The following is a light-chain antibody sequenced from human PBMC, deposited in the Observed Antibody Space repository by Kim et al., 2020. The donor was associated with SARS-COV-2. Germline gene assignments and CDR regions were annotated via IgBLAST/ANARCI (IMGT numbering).Light chain of an antibody. CDR3: SAWDSSLSAWV. CDR2: RNN. Sequence: RPTATLTCTGNSNNVGDQGAAWLQHHQGHPPKVLSDRNNSRPSGISERLSASRSGNTASLTITGLQPEDEADYYCSAWDSSLSAWVFGGGTQLTVL. V-gene: IGLV10-54*01. J-gene: IGLJ3*02. CDR1: SNNVGDQG.